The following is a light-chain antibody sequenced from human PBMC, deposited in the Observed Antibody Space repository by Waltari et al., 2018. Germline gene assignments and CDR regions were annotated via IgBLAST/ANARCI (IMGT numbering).Light chain of an antibody. V-gene: IGKV3-20*01. Sequence: EIVLTQSPGTLSLSPGERATLSCRASQSGSSSYLAWYQQKPGQAPRLLIYGASSRATGIPDRFSGSGSGTDFTLTISRLEPEDFAVYYCQQYGRTFGQGTKVEIK. J-gene: IGKJ1*01. CDR3: QQYGRT. CDR1: QSGSSSY. CDR2: GAS.